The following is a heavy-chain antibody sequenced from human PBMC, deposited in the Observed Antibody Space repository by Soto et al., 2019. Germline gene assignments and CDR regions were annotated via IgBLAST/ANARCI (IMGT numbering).Heavy chain of an antibody. D-gene: IGHD4-17*01. CDR1: GYSVSSYC. Sequence: GASLNISCTVCGYSVSSYCMSWVRQMPGKGLEWMGRIDPSDSYTNYSPSFQGHVTISADKSISTAYLQWSSLKASDTAMYYCARRSTVTSSGGMDVWGQGTTVTVSS. CDR3: ARRSTVTSSGGMDV. CDR2: IDPSDSYT. V-gene: IGHV5-10-1*01. J-gene: IGHJ6*02.